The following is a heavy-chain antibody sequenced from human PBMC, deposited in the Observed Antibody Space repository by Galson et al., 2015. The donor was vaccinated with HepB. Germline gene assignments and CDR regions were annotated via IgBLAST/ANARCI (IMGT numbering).Heavy chain of an antibody. Sequence: CAISGDSVSSNRAAWNWIRQSPSRGLEWLGRTYYRSKWSSDYAASVKSRITINADTSKNQFFLQLNSVTPEDTAVYYCARGHYYDSTGAYYFDSWGQGTLVTISS. V-gene: IGHV6-1*01. D-gene: IGHD3-22*01. CDR1: GDSVSSNRAA. CDR2: TYYRSKWSS. J-gene: IGHJ4*02. CDR3: ARGHYYDSTGAYYFDS.